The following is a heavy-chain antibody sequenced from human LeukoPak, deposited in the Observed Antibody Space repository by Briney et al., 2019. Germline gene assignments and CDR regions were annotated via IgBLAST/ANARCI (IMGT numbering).Heavy chain of an antibody. CDR2: ISAYNGNT. Sequence: ASVKVSCKASGYTFTSYGISWVRQAPGQGLEWMGWISAYNGNTNYAQKLQGRVTMTTDTSTSTAYMELRSLRSDDTAMYYCARDRFHYYDSSGSMNSFDYWGQGTLVTVSS. D-gene: IGHD3-22*01. CDR1: GYTFTSYG. J-gene: IGHJ4*02. V-gene: IGHV1-18*01. CDR3: ARDRFHYYDSSGSMNSFDY.